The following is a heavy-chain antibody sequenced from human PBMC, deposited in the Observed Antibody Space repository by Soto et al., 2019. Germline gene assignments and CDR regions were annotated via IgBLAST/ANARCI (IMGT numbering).Heavy chain of an antibody. V-gene: IGHV3-73*01. J-gene: IGHJ6*02. CDR3: TRQLDCSGGSCRDYYYHYGMDV. Sequence: GSLRLSCAASGFTFSGSAMHWVRQASGKGLEWVGRIRSKANSYATAYAASVKGRFTISGDDSKNTAYLQMNSLKTEDTAVYYCTRQLDCSGGSCRDYYYHYGMDVWGQGTTVTVSS. CDR1: GFTFSGSA. CDR2: IRSKANSYAT. D-gene: IGHD2-15*01.